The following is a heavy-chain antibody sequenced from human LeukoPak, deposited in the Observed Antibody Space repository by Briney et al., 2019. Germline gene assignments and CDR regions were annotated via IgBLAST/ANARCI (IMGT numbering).Heavy chain of an antibody. V-gene: IGHV3-30-3*01. Sequence: GGSLGLSGPASGLTLSSITCHGAGKAPAKGWGGGAVITYDGSNKYYADSVKGRFTISRDNSKNTLYLQMNSLRAEDTAVYYCARTYYSNYVHYFDYWGQGTLVTVSS. CDR3: ARTYYSNYVHYFDY. CDR2: ITYDGSNK. D-gene: IGHD4-11*01. CDR1: GLTLSSIT. J-gene: IGHJ4*02.